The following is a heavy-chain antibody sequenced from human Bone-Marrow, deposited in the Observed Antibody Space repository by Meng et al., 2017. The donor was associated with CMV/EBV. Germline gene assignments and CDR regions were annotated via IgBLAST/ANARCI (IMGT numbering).Heavy chain of an antibody. CDR1: GYTLTDYY. J-gene: IGHJ4*02. CDR3: ARSSGWSRFDY. Sequence: QVQLVQSVAEVKKPGASVKVSCKASGYTLTDYYIHWVRQAPGQWLEWMGWINPNTDTNYAQTFQGRVTMTRDMSINTAYMELSRLTSGDTAVYYCARSSGWSRFDYWGQGTLVTVSS. D-gene: IGHD6-19*01. CDR2: INPNTDT. V-gene: IGHV1-2*02.